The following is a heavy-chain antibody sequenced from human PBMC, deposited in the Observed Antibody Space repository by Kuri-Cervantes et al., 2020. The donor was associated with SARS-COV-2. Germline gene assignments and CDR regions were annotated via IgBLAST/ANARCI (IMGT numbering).Heavy chain of an antibody. CDR1: GFTYSDYT. D-gene: IGHD4/OR15-4a*01. Sequence: GESLKISCAASGFTYSDYTLNWVRQAPGKGLEWVSYISPSSRNIIYNADSVKGRFTISRDNAKNLLYLQMRSLRPEDTAMYYCAKDGAGAHDFWGQGTLVTVSS. V-gene: IGHV3-48*01. CDR2: ISPSSRNII. J-gene: IGHJ4*02. CDR3: AKDGAGAHDF.